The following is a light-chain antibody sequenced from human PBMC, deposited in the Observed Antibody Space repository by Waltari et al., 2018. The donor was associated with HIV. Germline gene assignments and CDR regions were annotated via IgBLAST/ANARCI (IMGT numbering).Light chain of an antibody. CDR1: SSNIGSNP. J-gene: IGLJ3*02. V-gene: IGLV1-44*01. CDR3: ATWDDSLNGWV. CDR2: SYG. Sequence: QSVLTQAPSASGTPGQRVTISCSGSSSNIGSNPVTWYQQFPGTAPKLLIYSYGQRPSGVPERFSGSKSATSASLAISGLRSEDEADYYCATWDDSLNGWVFGGGTKLTVL.